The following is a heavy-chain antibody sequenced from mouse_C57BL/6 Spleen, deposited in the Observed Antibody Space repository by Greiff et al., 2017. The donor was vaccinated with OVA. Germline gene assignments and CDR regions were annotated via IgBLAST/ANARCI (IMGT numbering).Heavy chain of an antibody. J-gene: IGHJ4*01. Sequence: EVQLVESGGGLVQPKGSLKLSCAASGFTFTPYAMHWVRQAPGKGLEWVARIRSKSSNYATYYADSVKDRFTISRDDSQSMLYLQMNNLKTEDTAMYYCVRENGYYPYYYAMDYWGQGTSVTVSS. D-gene: IGHD2-3*01. CDR2: IRSKSSNYAT. CDR3: VRENGYYPYYYAMDY. V-gene: IGHV10-3*01. CDR1: GFTFTPYA.